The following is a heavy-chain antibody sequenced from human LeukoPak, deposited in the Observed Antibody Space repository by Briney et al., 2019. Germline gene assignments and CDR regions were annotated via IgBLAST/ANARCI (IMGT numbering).Heavy chain of an antibody. J-gene: IGHJ4*02. V-gene: IGHV4-4*07. CDR3: ARGSFDGSGYYLFDY. CDR1: GGSISTNY. Sequence: SETLSLTCTVSGGSISTNYWSWIRQPAGKGLEWIGRIYNSGNTNYSPSLESRVTMSAGTSKNQFSLKLSSVTAADTAVYYCARGSFDGSGYYLFDYWGQGTLVTVSS. CDR2: IYNSGNT. D-gene: IGHD3-22*01.